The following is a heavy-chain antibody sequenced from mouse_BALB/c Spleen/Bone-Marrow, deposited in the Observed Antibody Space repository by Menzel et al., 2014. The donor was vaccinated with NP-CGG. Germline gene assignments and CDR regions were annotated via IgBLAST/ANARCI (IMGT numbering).Heavy chain of an antibody. Sequence: QVQLQQSGAELVRPGASVKLSCKASGYTFTSYYMYWVKQRPGQGLEWIGEINPSNGGTNLNEKFKSKATLTVDKSSSTAYMQLSSLTSEDSAVYYCTRWYYGNYFNYWGQGTTLTVSS. CDR3: TRWYYGNYFNY. V-gene: IGHV1S81*02. CDR1: GYTFTSYY. J-gene: IGHJ2*01. D-gene: IGHD2-1*01. CDR2: INPSNGGT.